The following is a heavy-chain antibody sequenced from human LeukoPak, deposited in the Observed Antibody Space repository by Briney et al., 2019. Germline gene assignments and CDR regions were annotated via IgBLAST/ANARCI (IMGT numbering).Heavy chain of an antibody. D-gene: IGHD4-11*01. Sequence: ASVKVSCKASGYTFTGYYMHWVRQAPGQGLEWMGWINPNSGGTNYAQKFQGRVTMTRDMSTSTVYMELSSLRSEDTAVYYCARDREEMTTVTTGGLYFDYWGQGTLVTVSS. CDR2: INPNSGGT. CDR3: ARDREEMTTVTTGGLYFDY. J-gene: IGHJ4*02. CDR1: GYTFTGYY. V-gene: IGHV1-2*02.